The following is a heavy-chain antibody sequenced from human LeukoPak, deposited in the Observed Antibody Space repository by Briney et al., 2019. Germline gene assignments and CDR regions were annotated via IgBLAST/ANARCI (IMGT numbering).Heavy chain of an antibody. CDR2: IIPIFGTA. V-gene: IGHV1-69*01. CDR3: ARDGGTRFGELDAFDI. D-gene: IGHD3-10*01. CDR1: GGTFSSYA. Sequence: SVKVSCKASGGTFSSYAISWVRQAPGQGLEWMGGIIPIFGTANYAQKFQGRVTITADESTSTAYMELSSLRSEDTAVYYCARDGGTRFGELDAFDIWGQGTMVTVSS. J-gene: IGHJ3*02.